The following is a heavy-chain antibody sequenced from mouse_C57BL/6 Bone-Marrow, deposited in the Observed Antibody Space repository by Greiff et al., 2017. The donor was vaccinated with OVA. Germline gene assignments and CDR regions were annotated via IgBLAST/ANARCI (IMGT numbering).Heavy chain of an antibody. CDR1: GFTFSNYW. Sequence: DVKLQESGGGLVQPGGSMKLSCVASGFTFSNYWMNWVRQSPEKGLEWVAQIRLKSDNYATHYAESVKGRFTISRDDSKSSVYLQMNNLRAEDTGIYYCTADYGSSYDYAMDYWGQGTSVTVSS. J-gene: IGHJ4*01. V-gene: IGHV6-3*01. D-gene: IGHD1-1*01. CDR3: TADYGSSYDYAMDY. CDR2: IRLKSDNYAT.